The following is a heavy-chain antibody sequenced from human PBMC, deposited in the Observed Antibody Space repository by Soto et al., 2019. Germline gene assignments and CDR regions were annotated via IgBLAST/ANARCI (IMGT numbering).Heavy chain of an antibody. CDR2: INAGNGNT. Sequence: QVQLVQSGAEVKKPGASVKVSCKASGYTFTSYAMHWVRQAPGQRLEWMGWINAGNGNTKYSQKFQGRVIITRDTSASTAYMELSRLRSEDTAVYYCARDLTGIGSSWLRTSESWFDPWGQGTLVTVAS. V-gene: IGHV1-3*01. D-gene: IGHD6-13*01. CDR3: ARDLTGIGSSWLRTSESWFDP. J-gene: IGHJ5*02. CDR1: GYTFTSYA.